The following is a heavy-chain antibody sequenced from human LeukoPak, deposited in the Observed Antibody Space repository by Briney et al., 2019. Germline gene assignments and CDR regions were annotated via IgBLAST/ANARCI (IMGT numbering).Heavy chain of an antibody. CDR2: IYTSGST. Sequence: KPSETLSLTCTVSGGSISSYYWSWIRQPAGKGLEWIGRIYTSGSTNYNPSLKSRVTMSVDTSKNQFSLKLSSVTAADTAVYYCARHPRVIVGATHFDPWGQGTLVTVSS. D-gene: IGHD1-26*01. CDR1: GGSISSYY. CDR3: ARHPRVIVGATHFDP. J-gene: IGHJ5*02. V-gene: IGHV4-4*07.